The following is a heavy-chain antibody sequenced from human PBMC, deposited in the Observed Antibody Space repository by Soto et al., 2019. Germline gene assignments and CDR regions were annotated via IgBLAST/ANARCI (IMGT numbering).Heavy chain of an antibody. D-gene: IGHD3-16*01. V-gene: IGHV3-30-3*01. CDR1: GFTVDSYA. CDR3: AGAMDSIWGHFDY. CDR2: ISYDGSNR. J-gene: IGHJ4*02. Sequence: QVHLVESGGGVVQPGRSLRLSCAASGFTVDSYALHWVRQAPGKGLEGVAVISYDGSNRYFADSVRGRFTIPRDNATNTLYLQLNCLRAEDTAVYYCAGAMDSIWGHFDYWGQGTLVTVSS.